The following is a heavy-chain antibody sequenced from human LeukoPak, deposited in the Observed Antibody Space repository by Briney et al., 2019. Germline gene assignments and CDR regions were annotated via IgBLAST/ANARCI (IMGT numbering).Heavy chain of an antibody. Sequence: PLASVKVSCKASGGTFSSYAISWMRQAPGQGLEWMGRIIPILGIANYAQKFQGRVTITADKSTSTAYMELSSLRSEDTAVYYCARDPRRDGYTDYWGQGTLVTVSS. CDR1: GGTFSSYA. J-gene: IGHJ4*02. CDR3: ARDPRRDGYTDY. D-gene: IGHD5-24*01. V-gene: IGHV1-69*04. CDR2: IIPILGIA.